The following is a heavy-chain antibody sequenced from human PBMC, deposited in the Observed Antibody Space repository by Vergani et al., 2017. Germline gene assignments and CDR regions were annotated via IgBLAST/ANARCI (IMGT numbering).Heavy chain of an antibody. CDR3: ARVEAGTLPTPYYYGMDV. CDR2: IYYSGST. V-gene: IGHV4-61*05. CDR1: GGSISSSSYY. Sequence: QLQLQESGPGLVKPSETLSLTCTVSGGSISSSSYYWGWIRQPPGKGLEWIGYIYYSGSTNYNPSLKSRVTISVDTSKNQFSLKLSSVTAADTAVYYCARVEAGTLPTPYYYGMDVWGQGTTVTVSS. J-gene: IGHJ6*02. D-gene: IGHD6-13*01.